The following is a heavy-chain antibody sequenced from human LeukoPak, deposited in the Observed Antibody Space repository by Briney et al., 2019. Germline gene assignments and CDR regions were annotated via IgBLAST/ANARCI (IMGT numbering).Heavy chain of an antibody. V-gene: IGHV3-48*02. D-gene: IGHD2-15*01. CDR2: ISSSSSTI. J-gene: IGHJ4*02. Sequence: PGGSLRLSCAASGFTFSGYSMNWVRQAPGKGLEWVSYISSSSSTIYYADSVKGRFTISRDNAKNSLYLQMNSLRDEDTAVYYCARDPLYCSGGSCYSGSSGYFDYWGQGTLVTVSS. CDR3: ARDPLYCSGGSCYSGSSGYFDY. CDR1: GFTFSGYS.